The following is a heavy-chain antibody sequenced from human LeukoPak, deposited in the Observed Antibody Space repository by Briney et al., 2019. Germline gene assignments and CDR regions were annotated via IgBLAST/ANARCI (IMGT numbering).Heavy chain of an antibody. D-gene: IGHD2-15*01. CDR1: GFSSSNYA. J-gene: IGHJ4*02. Sequence: GGSLRLSCAASGFSSSNYAMSWVRQAPGKGLEWVSTISGSGGSTYYADSVKGRFTISRDNSKNTLYLQMNSLRAEDTAVYYCAKMTGMVVAATPDYWGQGTLVIVSS. CDR2: ISGSGGST. CDR3: AKMTGMVVAATPDY. V-gene: IGHV3-23*01.